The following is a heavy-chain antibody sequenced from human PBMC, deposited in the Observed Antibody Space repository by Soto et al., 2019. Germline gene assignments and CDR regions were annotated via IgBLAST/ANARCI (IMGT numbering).Heavy chain of an antibody. CDR2: IYHSGSN. Sequence: SETLSLTCAVSGGSISSGGYSWSWIRQPPGKGLEWIGYIYHSGSNYYNPSLKSRVTISVDRSKNQFSLKLSSVTAADTAVYYCARAVGGSTSIVVVRPYGMDVWGQGTTVTVSS. V-gene: IGHV4-30-2*01. J-gene: IGHJ6*02. CDR1: GGSISSGGYS. CDR3: ARAVGGSTSIVVVRPYGMDV. D-gene: IGHD3-22*01.